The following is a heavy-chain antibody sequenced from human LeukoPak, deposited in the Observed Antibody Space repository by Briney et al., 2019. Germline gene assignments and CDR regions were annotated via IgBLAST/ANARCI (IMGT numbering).Heavy chain of an antibody. CDR2: INHSGST. J-gene: IGHJ4*02. CDR3: ARHVRVLRYFDWFPAASYFDY. CDR1: GFTFSSYE. V-gene: IGHV4-34*01. Sequence: GSLRLSCAASGFTFSSYEMNWVRQPPGKGLEWIGEINHSGSTNYNPSLKSRVTISVDTSKNQFSLKLSSVTAADTAVYYCARHVRVLRYFDWFPAASYFDYWGQGTLVTVSS. D-gene: IGHD3-9*01.